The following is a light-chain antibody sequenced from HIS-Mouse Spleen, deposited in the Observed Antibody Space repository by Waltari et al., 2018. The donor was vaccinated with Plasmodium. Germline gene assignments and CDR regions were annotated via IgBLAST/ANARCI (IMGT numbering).Light chain of an antibody. CDR3: SSYTSSSTPVV. J-gene: IGLJ2*01. CDR1: SSYVGGYNY. Sequence: QSALTQPASVSGSPGQSITISCTGTSSYVGGYNYVSWYQQHPGKAPKLMIYEVSNRPSGVSNRFSGSKPGHTASLTISGLQAEDEADYYCSSYTSSSTPVVFGGGTKLTVL. CDR2: EVS. V-gene: IGLV2-14*01.